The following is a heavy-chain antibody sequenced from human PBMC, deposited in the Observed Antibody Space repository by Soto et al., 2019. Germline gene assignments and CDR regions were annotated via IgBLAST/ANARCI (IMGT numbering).Heavy chain of an antibody. CDR2: IYYSGST. V-gene: IGHV4-31*03. Sequence: SETLSLTCTVSGGSISSGGYYWSWIRQHPGKGLEWIGYIYYSGSTYYNPSLKSRVTISVDTSKNQFSLKLSSVTAADTAVYYCARDSFPPVVPAALAYYYMDVWGKGTTVTVSS. CDR3: ARDSFPPVVPAALAYYYMDV. J-gene: IGHJ6*03. D-gene: IGHD2-2*01. CDR1: GGSISSGGYY.